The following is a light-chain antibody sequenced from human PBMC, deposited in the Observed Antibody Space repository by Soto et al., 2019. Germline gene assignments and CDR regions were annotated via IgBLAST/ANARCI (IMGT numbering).Light chain of an antibody. Sequence: EIVRTQSPDPLSVSPGERATLSCRASQSVSSNLAWYQQKPGQAPRLLIYGASTRATGIPARFSGSGSGTEFTLTISSLQSEDFAVYYCQQRSNWPPITVGQGARLEIK. J-gene: IGKJ5*01. CDR2: GAS. V-gene: IGKV3-15*01. CDR3: QQRSNWPPIT. CDR1: QSVSSN.